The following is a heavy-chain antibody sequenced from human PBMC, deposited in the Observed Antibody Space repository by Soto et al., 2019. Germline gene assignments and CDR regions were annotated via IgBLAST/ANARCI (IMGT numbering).Heavy chain of an antibody. V-gene: IGHV3-74*01. CDR2: IKGDGSIT. CDR3: ARGASGRYYRDV. J-gene: IGHJ6*03. CDR1: GFTFSNYW. Sequence: DEQVVESGGGLVRPGGSRRLACTASGFTFSNYWIHWVRQASGKGLVWVSRIKGDGSITNYADSVRGRFSISRDNAKNTVYLQMDSLRAEDTAVYYCARGASGRYYRDVWGKGTTVTVS. D-gene: IGHD3-10*01.